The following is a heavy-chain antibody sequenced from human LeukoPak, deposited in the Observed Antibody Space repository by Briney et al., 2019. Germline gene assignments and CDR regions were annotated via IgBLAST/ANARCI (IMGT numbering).Heavy chain of an antibody. CDR3: ARKMVRGVSDP. D-gene: IGHD3-10*01. Sequence: GGSLRLSCAASGFTFSSYSMSWIRQAPGKGLEWVSYISSSGSTIYYADSVKGRFTISRDNAKNSLYLQMNSLRAEDTAVYYCARKMVRGVSDPWGQGTLVTVSS. CDR1: GFTFSSYS. CDR2: ISSSGSTI. V-gene: IGHV3-48*04. J-gene: IGHJ5*02.